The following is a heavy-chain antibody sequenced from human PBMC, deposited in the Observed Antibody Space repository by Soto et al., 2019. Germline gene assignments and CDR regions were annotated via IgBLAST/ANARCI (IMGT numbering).Heavy chain of an antibody. D-gene: IGHD2-8*01. V-gene: IGHV4-39*01. CDR1: GGSVSNSNYY. J-gene: IGHJ4*02. Sequence: SETLSLTCTVSGGSVSNSNYYWGWIRQSPGKGLEWIGSVYYRGRSYSKSSVKSRVTISVDTSRNQFSLNLNSVTASDTAVYFCVSQRTSVLTQTYFDYWGPGALVTVSS. CDR2: VYYRGRS. CDR3: VSQRTSVLTQTYFDY.